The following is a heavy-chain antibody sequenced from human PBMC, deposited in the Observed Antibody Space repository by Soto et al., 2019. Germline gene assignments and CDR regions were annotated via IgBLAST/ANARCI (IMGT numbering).Heavy chain of an antibody. D-gene: IGHD5-12*01. CDR2: IYYSGST. J-gene: IGHJ6*02. V-gene: IGHV4-31*03. Sequence: TLSLTCTVSGGSISSGGYYWSWIRKNPGKGLEWLGYIYYSGSTYYNPSLKSRVTISVDTSKNQFSLKLSSVTAAATAVYYCARVVAEGYYYGMDVWGQGTTVTVSS. CDR1: GGSISSGGYY. CDR3: ARVVAEGYYYGMDV.